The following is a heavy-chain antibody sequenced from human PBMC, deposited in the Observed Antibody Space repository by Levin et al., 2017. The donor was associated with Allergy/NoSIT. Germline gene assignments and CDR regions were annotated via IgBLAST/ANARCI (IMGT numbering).Heavy chain of an antibody. J-gene: IGHJ4*02. CDR1: GFTFSSYS. Sequence: PGGSLRLSCAASGFTFSSYSMNWVRQAPGKGLEWVSYISSSSSTIYYADSVKGRFTISRDNAKNSLYLQMNSLRDEDTAVYYCARDRDESAAGTIFLLPLDYWGQGTLVTVSS. CDR3: ARDRDESAAGTIFLLPLDY. CDR2: ISSSSSTI. V-gene: IGHV3-48*02. D-gene: IGHD6-13*01.